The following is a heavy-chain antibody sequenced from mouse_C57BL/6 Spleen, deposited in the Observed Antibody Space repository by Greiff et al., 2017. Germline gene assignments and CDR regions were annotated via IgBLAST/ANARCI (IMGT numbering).Heavy chain of an antibody. CDR3: APHYGSSYGRFAY. D-gene: IGHD1-1*01. V-gene: IGHV2-2*01. Sequence: VQLVESGPGLVQPSQTLSITCTVSGFSLTSYGVHWVRQSPGKGLEWLGVIWRGGGTDYNAAFISRLSISKDNSKSQVCFKMNSLQADATAIYYCAPHYGSSYGRFAYWGQGTLVTVAA. CDR2: IWRGGGT. CDR1: GFSLTSYG. J-gene: IGHJ3*01.